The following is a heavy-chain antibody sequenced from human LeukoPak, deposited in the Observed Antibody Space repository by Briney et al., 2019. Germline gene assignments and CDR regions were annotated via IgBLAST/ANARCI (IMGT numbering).Heavy chain of an antibody. V-gene: IGHV4-39*01. Sequence: SETLSLTCTVSGGSISSSSYYWGWIRQPPGKGLEWIGSIYYSGSTYYNPSLKSRVTISVDTSKNQFSLKLSSVTAADPAVYYCARFSGWYSDYWGQGTLVTVSS. CDR3: ARFSGWYSDY. CDR2: IYYSGST. D-gene: IGHD6-19*01. CDR1: GGSISSSSYY. J-gene: IGHJ4*02.